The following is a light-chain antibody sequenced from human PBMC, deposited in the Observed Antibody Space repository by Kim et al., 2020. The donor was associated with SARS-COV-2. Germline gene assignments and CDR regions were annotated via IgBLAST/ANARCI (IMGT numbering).Light chain of an antibody. V-gene: IGKV1-13*02. CDR1: QDISGT. J-gene: IGKJ2*01. CDR3: QQFKSYPRT. CDR2: GAS. Sequence: AIQLTQSPSSLSASMGDRVTITCRTSQDISGTLAWYHHKPGMPPKLLIYGASILESGVPLRFNGYGYGTDFTLSITNLQPEDSGTYYCQQFKSYPRTFGQGTKLEI.